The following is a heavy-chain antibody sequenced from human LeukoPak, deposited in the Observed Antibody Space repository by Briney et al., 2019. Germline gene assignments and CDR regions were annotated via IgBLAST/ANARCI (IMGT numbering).Heavy chain of an antibody. J-gene: IGHJ6*04. CDR2: INHSGST. CDR3: ARVYSHNYYDSSGYYLN. Sequence: PSETLSLTCAVYGGSFSGYYWSWIRQPPGKGLEWIGEINHSGSTNYNPSLKSRVTISVDTSKNQFSLKLSSVTAADTAVYYCARVYSHNYYDSSGYYLNWGKGTTVTISS. D-gene: IGHD3-22*01. CDR1: GGSFSGYY. V-gene: IGHV4-34*01.